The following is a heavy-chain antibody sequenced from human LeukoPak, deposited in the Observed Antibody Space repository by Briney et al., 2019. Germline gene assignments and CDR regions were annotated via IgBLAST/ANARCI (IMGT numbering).Heavy chain of an antibody. J-gene: IGHJ4*02. CDR1: GYSFTTYG. V-gene: IGHV1-18*01. CDR3: ARLADYYDSSGYPLN. Sequence: ASVKVSCKASGYSFTTYGISWVRQAPGQGLEWMGWISVYNGNTNYAQKLQGRVTMTTDTSTSTAYMELRSLRSDDTAVYYCARLADYYDSSGYPLNWGQGTLVTVSS. D-gene: IGHD3-22*01. CDR2: ISVYNGNT.